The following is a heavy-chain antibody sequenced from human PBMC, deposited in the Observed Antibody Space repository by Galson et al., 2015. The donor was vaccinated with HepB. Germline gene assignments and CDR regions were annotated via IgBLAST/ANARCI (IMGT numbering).Heavy chain of an antibody. J-gene: IGHJ4*02. CDR2: ISAYNGNT. D-gene: IGHD3-22*01. CDR1: GYTFTNYG. Sequence: SVKVSCKASGYTFTNYGISWVRQAPGQGLEWMGWISAYNGNTNYAQKLQGRVTMTTDTFTTTAYMELRSLRSDDTAVYYCARDPYDSSGYLVGYFDYWGQGTPVTVSS. V-gene: IGHV1-18*01. CDR3: ARDPYDSSGYLVGYFDY.